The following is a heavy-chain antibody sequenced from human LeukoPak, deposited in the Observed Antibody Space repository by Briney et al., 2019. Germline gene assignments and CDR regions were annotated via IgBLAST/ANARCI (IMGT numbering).Heavy chain of an antibody. J-gene: IGHJ2*01. Sequence: GGSLRLSCTTSGFTFRTYAMSWVRQAPGKGLEWVSAISGSGGSTYYADSMKGRSIISRDNAKNSLYLQLNSLSAEDTAVYYCARCNSSSWYWYFDLWGRGTLVTVSS. CDR2: ISGSGGST. CDR3: ARCNSSSWYWYFDL. CDR1: GFTFRTYA. V-gene: IGHV3-23*01. D-gene: IGHD6-13*01.